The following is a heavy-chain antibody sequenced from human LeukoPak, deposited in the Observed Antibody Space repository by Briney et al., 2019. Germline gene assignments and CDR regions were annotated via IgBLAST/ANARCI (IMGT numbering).Heavy chain of an antibody. J-gene: IGHJ5*02. CDR2: IYPRDSDT. CDR1: GYTFTSYW. V-gene: IGHV5-51*01. CDR3: VRTLPNWFDP. Sequence: GESLKISCKGSGYTFTSYWIGWVRQMPGKGLEWVGIIYPRDSDTRYSPSFQGQVTISADKSISTAYLQWSSLKASDTAIYYCVRTLPNWFDPWGQGTLVTVSS.